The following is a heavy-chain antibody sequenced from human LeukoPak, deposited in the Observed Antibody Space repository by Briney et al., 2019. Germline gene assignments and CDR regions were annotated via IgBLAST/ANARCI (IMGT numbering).Heavy chain of an antibody. Sequence: PGGSLRLSCAASGFTFSSYGMHWVRQAPGKGLEWVAVISYDGSNKYYADSAKGRFTISRDNSKNTLYLQMNSLRAEDTAVYYCAKDKGGSSSPYQWPSGYWGQGTLVTVSS. D-gene: IGHD6-13*01. CDR1: GFTFSSYG. V-gene: IGHV3-30*18. CDR3: AKDKGGSSSPYQWPSGY. CDR2: ISYDGSNK. J-gene: IGHJ4*02.